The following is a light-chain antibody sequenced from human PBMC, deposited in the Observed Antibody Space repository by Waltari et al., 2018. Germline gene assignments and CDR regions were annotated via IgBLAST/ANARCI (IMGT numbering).Light chain of an antibody. V-gene: IGLV2-23*02. CDR1: HSAVGNYNL. CDR2: EVI. Sequence: QSALTQPASVSGTPGPSNTISCPGTHSAVGNYNLVSWYQHHPGEAPKLMICEVIKRPSGVSNRFSGSKSGNTASLTISGLQAEDEADYYCCSYAGSGTYVFGTGTKVTVL. CDR3: CSYAGSGTYV. J-gene: IGLJ1*01.